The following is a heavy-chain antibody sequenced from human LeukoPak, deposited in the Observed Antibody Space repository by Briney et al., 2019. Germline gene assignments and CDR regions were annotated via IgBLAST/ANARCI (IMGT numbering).Heavy chain of an antibody. CDR3: ARFLGRPIDLYYYYGMDV. J-gene: IGHJ6*02. Sequence: GESLKISCKGSGYSFTSYWIGWVRQMPGKGLEWMGRIDPSDSYTNYSPSFQGHVTISADKSISTAYLQWSSLKASDTAMYYCARFLGRPIDLYYYYGMDVWGQGTTVTVSS. CDR2: IDPSDSYT. CDR1: GYSFTSYW. V-gene: IGHV5-10-1*01. D-gene: IGHD2/OR15-2a*01.